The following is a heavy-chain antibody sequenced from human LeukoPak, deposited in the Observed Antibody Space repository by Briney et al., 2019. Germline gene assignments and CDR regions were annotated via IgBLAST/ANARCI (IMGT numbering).Heavy chain of an antibody. J-gene: IGHJ4*02. V-gene: IGHV3-23*01. D-gene: IGHD3-10*01. Sequence: GGSLRLSCAASGFTFSSYAMSWVRQAPGKGLECVSAISGSGGSTYYADSVKGRFTISRDNSKNTLNLQMNSLRAEDTAVYYCANNYGSGSFHTYFDYWGQGTLVTVSS. CDR3: ANNYGSGSFHTYFDY. CDR1: GFTFSSYA. CDR2: ISGSGGST.